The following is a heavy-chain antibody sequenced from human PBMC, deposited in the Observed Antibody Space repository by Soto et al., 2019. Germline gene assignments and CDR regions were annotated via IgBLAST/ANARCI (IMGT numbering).Heavy chain of an antibody. D-gene: IGHD2-15*01. V-gene: IGHV4-31*03. CDR1: GGSISSGGYY. CDR3: ARSGVLLGYCSGGSCYPGEYLDY. Sequence: PSETLSLTCTVSGGSISSGGYYWSWIRQHPGKGLEWIGYIYYSGSTYYNPSLKSRVTISVDTSKNQFSLKLSSVTAADTAVYYCARSGVLLGYCSGGSCYPGEYLDYWGQGTLVTVS. CDR2: IYYSGST. J-gene: IGHJ4*02.